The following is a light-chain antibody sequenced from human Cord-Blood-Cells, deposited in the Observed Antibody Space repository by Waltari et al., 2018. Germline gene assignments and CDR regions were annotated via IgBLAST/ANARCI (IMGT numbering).Light chain of an antibody. CDR3: QQYYSTPPT. Sequence: DIVMTQSPDSLAVSLGERATINCKSSQSVLYSSNNKNYLAWYQQKPGQPPKLLIYWASTREAGVPYRCSGSGSGTDFTLTISSLQAEDVAVYYCQQYYSTPPTFGQGTKVEIK. J-gene: IGKJ1*01. V-gene: IGKV4-1*01. CDR2: WAS. CDR1: QSVLYSSNNKNY.